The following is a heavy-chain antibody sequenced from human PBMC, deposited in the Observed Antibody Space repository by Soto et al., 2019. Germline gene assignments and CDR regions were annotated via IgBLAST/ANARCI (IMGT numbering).Heavy chain of an antibody. CDR2: TYYRSKWYN. CDR3: ARDGNWNYGMDV. D-gene: IGHD1-20*01. V-gene: IGHV6-1*01. CDR1: GDSVSRNRAA. J-gene: IGHJ6*02. Sequence: QSQTLSLTCALSGDSVSRNRAAWNWIRQSPSRGIEWLGRTYYRSKWYNDYAVSVKSRITINPDTSKNQFSLQLNSVTPEDTAVYYCARDGNWNYGMDVWGQGTTVTVSS.